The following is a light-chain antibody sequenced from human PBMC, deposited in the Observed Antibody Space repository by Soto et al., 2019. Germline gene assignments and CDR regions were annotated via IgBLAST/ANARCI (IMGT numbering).Light chain of an antibody. J-gene: IGKJ1*01. CDR1: QSLNARY. V-gene: IGKV3-20*01. CDR3: QQFHISRT. CDR2: XES. Sequence: EIVLTQSPGTLSLSPGERATLSCRASQSLNARYLAWYQXKPXAXXXLXXXXESXSATGIPDRFNGSASGTDFTLTSPGLEPEDWAVDYCQQFHISRTFGQGTTVDIK.